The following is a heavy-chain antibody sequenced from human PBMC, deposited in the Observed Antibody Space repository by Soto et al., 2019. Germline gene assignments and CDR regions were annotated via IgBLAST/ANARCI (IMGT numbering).Heavy chain of an antibody. D-gene: IGHD5-12*01. CDR2: VSHTGNT. CDR3: ARNRYGGYDFDY. V-gene: IGHV4-4*02. Sequence: QVQLQESGPGLVKPSGTLSLTCAVSSGSITSSNWWSWVRQPPGKGLGWIGAVSHTGNTNYIPSLKSRVTISVDKSRNQFSLRLSSVTAADTAVYYCARNRYGGYDFDYWGQGTLVTVSS. J-gene: IGHJ4*02. CDR1: SGSITSSNW.